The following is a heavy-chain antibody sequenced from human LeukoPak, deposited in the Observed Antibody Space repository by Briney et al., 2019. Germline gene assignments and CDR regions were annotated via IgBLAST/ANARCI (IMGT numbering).Heavy chain of an antibody. CDR2: INQDGSEM. Sequence: GGSLRLSCAASGFTVSSNYMSWVRQAPGKGLEWVASINQDGSEMYYVDSVKGRFTISRDNAKNSAFLQMNSLRGEDTAVYYCGRSSDYYLGKYWGQGTLVTVSS. V-gene: IGHV3-7*01. J-gene: IGHJ4*02. CDR3: GRSSDYYLGKY. D-gene: IGHD3-22*01. CDR1: GFTVSSNY.